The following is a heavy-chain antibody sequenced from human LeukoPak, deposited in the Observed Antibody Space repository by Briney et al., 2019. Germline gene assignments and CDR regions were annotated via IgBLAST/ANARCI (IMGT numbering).Heavy chain of an antibody. CDR2: IYTSGST. D-gene: IGHD5-18*01. J-gene: IGHJ4*02. CDR3: ARETSYSYGYPFDY. V-gene: IGHV4-4*07. CDR1: GGSISSYY. Sequence: KPSETLSLTCTVSGGSISSYYWSWIRQPAGKGLEWIGRIYTSGSTNYTPSLKSRVTMSVDTSKNQFSLKLSSVTAADTAVYYCARETSYSYGYPFDYWGQGTLVTVSS.